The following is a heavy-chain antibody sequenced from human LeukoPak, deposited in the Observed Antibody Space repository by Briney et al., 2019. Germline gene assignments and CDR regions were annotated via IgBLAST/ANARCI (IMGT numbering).Heavy chain of an antibody. J-gene: IGHJ4*02. CDR2: INHSGST. V-gene: IGHV4-34*01. CDR1: GGSFSGYY. Sequence: PSETLSLTCAVYGGSFSGYYWSWIRQPPGKGLEWIGEINHSGSTNYNPSLKSRVTISVDTSKNQFSLKLSSVTAADTAVYYRARGVYCSGGSCHLDYWGQGTLVTVSS. CDR3: ARGVYCSGGSCHLDY. D-gene: IGHD2-15*01.